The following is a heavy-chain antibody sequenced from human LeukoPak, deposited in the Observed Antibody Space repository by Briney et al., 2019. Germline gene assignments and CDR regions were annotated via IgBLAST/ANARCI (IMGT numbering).Heavy chain of an antibody. CDR1: GFTFSSYE. Sequence: GGSLRLSCAASGFTFSSYEMNWVRQAPGKGLEWVSYISSSGSTIYYADSVKGRFTISRDNAKNSLYLQMNSLRAEDTAVYYCWGYGSGSWLGFGLEYYFDYWGQGTLVTVSS. CDR3: WGYGSGSWLGFGLEYYFDY. J-gene: IGHJ4*02. V-gene: IGHV3-48*03. CDR2: ISSSGSTI. D-gene: IGHD3-10*01.